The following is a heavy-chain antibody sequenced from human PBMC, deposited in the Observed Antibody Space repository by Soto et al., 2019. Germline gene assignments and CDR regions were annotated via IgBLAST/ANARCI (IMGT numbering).Heavy chain of an antibody. CDR1: GFTFNSRA. V-gene: IGHV3-23*01. CDR2: ISASGDNT. CDR3: AKLTYSDLGSGSHDS. D-gene: IGHD3-3*01. Sequence: EVQLLESGGAFVQPGGSLRLSCAASGFTFNSRAMSWVRQAPGKGLDWVSIISASGDNTYYADSVKGRFTISRDNSKNTLYLQLNSLRAEDTAVYYCAKLTYSDLGSGSHDSWGQGTLVIVSS. J-gene: IGHJ4*02.